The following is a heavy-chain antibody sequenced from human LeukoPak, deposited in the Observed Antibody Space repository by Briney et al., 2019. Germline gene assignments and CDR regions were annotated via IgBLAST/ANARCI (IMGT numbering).Heavy chain of an antibody. Sequence: GGSLRLSCAASGFPFSSYAMNWVRQAPGKGLEWVSTISGSGDNTYYADSVEGRFTISRDNSKNTLYLQMNSLRAEDTAVYSCARDYGSESYYHDYWGQGTLVTVSS. V-gene: IGHV3-23*01. CDR2: ISGSGDNT. D-gene: IGHD3-10*01. CDR1: GFPFSSYA. CDR3: ARDYGSESYYHDY. J-gene: IGHJ4*02.